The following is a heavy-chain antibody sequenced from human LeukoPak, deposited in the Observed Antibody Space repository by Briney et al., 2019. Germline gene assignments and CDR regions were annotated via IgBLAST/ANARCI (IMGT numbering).Heavy chain of an antibody. CDR2: IFYAGST. CDR3: ASGDRGYSYGPLDY. Sequence: SETLSLTCTVSGGSIRSYYWSWIRQPPGKGLEWIGYIFYAGSTTYNPSLKSRVTISIDTSKNHFSLRLNSVTAADTAVYYCASGDRGYSYGPLDYWGQGTLVTVSS. J-gene: IGHJ4*02. V-gene: IGHV4-59*08. D-gene: IGHD5-18*01. CDR1: GGSIRSYY.